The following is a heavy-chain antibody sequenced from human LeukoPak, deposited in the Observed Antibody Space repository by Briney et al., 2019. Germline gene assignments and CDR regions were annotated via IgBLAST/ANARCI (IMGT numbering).Heavy chain of an antibody. J-gene: IGHJ4*02. V-gene: IGHV3-23*01. Sequence: GGSLRLSCAASGFTFSSYAMSWVRQAPGKGLEWVSAISGSGGSTYYADSVKGRFTISRDNSKNTLYLQMNSLRAEDTAVYYCARAVNAGIAPGTPKGHFDYWGQGTLVTVSS. CDR3: ARAVNAGIAPGTPKGHFDY. CDR2: ISGSGGST. CDR1: GFTFSSYA. D-gene: IGHD6-13*01.